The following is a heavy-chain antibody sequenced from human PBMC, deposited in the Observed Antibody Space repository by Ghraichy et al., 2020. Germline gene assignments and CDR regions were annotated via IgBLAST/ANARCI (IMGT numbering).Heavy chain of an antibody. CDR2: IDPSDSYT. D-gene: IGHD3-22*01. CDR1: GYSFTSYW. Sequence: GESLNISCKGSGYSFTSYWISWVRQMPGKGLEWMGRIDPSDSYTNYSPSFQGLVTISADTSISTAYLQWSSLKASDTAMYYCARQYYDSSGAGGTDYWGPGTLVTVSS. CDR3: ARQYYDSSGAGGTDY. J-gene: IGHJ4*02. V-gene: IGHV5-10-1*01.